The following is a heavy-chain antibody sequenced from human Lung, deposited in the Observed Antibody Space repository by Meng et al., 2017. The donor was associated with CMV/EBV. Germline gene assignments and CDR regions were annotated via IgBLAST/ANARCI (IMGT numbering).Heavy chain of an antibody. J-gene: IGHJ6*02. CDR2: IYYSGST. Sequence: GSLRLXCAVHGESFSGYSWSWIRQPPGKGLEWIGYIYYSGSTNYNPSLKSRVTISVDTSKNQFSLKLSSVTAADTAVYYCARLYSSSWFLPSGMDVWGQGTTVTVSS. CDR1: GESFSGYS. D-gene: IGHD6-13*01. CDR3: ARLYSSSWFLPSGMDV. V-gene: IGHV4-59*01.